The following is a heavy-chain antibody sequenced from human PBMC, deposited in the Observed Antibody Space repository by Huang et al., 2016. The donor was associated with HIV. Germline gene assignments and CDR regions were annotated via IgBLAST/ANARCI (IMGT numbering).Heavy chain of an antibody. Sequence: EVQLVESGGGLVQPGRSLRLSCTASGFTFGGYAMSWFRQAPGKGLEWVSFIRSKAHGGTTEYAASVKDSFTISRDDSKSVAYLQMNSLKTEDTAMYYCTRVVYSGGYYGFFDYWGPGSLVTVSS. CDR2: IRSKAHGGTT. D-gene: IGHD1-26*01. CDR1: GFTFGGYA. J-gene: IGHJ4*02. V-gene: IGHV3-49*03. CDR3: TRVVYSGGYYGFFDY.